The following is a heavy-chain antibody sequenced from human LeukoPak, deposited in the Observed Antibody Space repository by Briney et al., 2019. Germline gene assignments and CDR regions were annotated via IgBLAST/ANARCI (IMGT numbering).Heavy chain of an antibody. D-gene: IGHD3-16*01. CDR2: TSYSEGT. CDR3: ATADWGSFYFDS. J-gene: IGHJ4*02. V-gene: IGHV4-31*03. Sequence: SETLPLTCTFSGGSVSRGGYYWNWIRQHPGKGLEWIGFTSYSEGTYYNPSLMSRITISVDRSQNQFSLKMRDVTAADTAVYFCATADWGSFYFDSWGQGALVAVSS. CDR1: GGSVSRGGYY.